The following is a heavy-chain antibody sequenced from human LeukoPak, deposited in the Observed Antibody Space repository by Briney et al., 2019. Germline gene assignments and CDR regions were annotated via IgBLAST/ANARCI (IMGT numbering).Heavy chain of an antibody. CDR1: GGSFSGYY. Sequence: SETLSLTCAVYGGSFSGYYWSWIRQPPGKGLEWIGEINHSGSTNYNPSLKSRVTISVDTSKNQFSLKLSSVTAADMAVYYCARVTRASIFGVVHMDVWGQGTTVTVSS. CDR2: INHSGST. J-gene: IGHJ6*02. CDR3: ARVTRASIFGVVHMDV. D-gene: IGHD3-3*02. V-gene: IGHV4-34*01.